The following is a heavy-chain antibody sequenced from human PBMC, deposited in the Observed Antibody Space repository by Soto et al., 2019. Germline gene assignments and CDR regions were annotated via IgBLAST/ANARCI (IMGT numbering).Heavy chain of an antibody. V-gene: IGHV3-33*01. CDR3: ARDIVATFTDYYYYGMDV. D-gene: IGHD5-12*01. CDR1: GFTFSSYG. J-gene: IGHJ6*02. Sequence: GGSLRLSCAASGFTFSSYGMHWVRQAPGKGLEWVAVIWYDGSNKYYADSVKGRFTISRDNSKNTLYLQMNSLRAEDTAVYYCARDIVATFTDYYYYGMDVWGQGTTVTVSS. CDR2: IWYDGSNK.